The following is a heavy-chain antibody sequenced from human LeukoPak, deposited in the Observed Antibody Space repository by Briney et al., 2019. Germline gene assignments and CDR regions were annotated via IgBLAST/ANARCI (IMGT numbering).Heavy chain of an antibody. CDR3: ARAPSGIADY. Sequence: GASVKVSCKASGYTFTSYWIQWVRQAPGQGLEWMGLINPNDGSTTYTHKFQGRVTMTRDTSTSTVYMDLSSLTSEDTAVYYCARAPSGIADYWGQGTLVTVSS. D-gene: IGHD3-3*01. CDR2: INPNDGST. V-gene: IGHV1-46*01. CDR1: GYTFTSYW. J-gene: IGHJ4*02.